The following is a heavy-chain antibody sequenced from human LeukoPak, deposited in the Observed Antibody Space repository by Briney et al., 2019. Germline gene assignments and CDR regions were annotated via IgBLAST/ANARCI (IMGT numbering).Heavy chain of an antibody. CDR1: GGSISSSGYY. D-gene: IGHD3-10*01. CDR2: IYSSGST. CDR3: AGQLWLSQNDY. V-gene: IGHV4-39*01. Sequence: SETLSLTCTVSGGSISSSGYYWGWIRQPQGKGLEWIVSIYSSGSTYYNPSLKSRVTISVDTSKNQFSLKLSSVTAADTAVYYCAGQLWLSQNDYWGQGTLVTVSS. J-gene: IGHJ4*02.